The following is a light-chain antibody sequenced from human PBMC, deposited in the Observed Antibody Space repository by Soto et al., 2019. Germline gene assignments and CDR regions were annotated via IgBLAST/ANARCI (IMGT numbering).Light chain of an antibody. Sequence: EIVMTQSPVTLSVSPGERATLSCRASQSVYNYLAWYQQKPGQAPRLLIYAASTRATGIPARFSGSGSGTDFTLTISSLESEDFAIYYCQQRSNWPTFGQGTRLEIK. CDR2: AAS. CDR3: QQRSNWPT. V-gene: IGKV3-11*01. CDR1: QSVYNY. J-gene: IGKJ5*01.